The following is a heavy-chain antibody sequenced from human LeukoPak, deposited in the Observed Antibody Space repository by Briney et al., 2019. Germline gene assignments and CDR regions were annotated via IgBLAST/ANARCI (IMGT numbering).Heavy chain of an antibody. CDR2: INPNSGGT. J-gene: IGHJ4*02. Sequence: ASVKVSCKASGYTFTGYYMHWVRQAPGQGPEWMGWINPNSGGTNYAQKLQGRVTMTRDTSISTAYMELSRLRSDDTAVYYCASLAAAGTGEGFLDYWGQGTLVTVSS. V-gene: IGHV1-2*02. D-gene: IGHD6-13*01. CDR1: GYTFTGYY. CDR3: ASLAAAGTGEGFLDY.